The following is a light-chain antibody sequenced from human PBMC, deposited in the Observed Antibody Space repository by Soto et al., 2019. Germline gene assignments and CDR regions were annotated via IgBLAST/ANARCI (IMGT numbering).Light chain of an antibody. CDR2: GAS. J-gene: IGKJ5*01. CDR3: QQYDSVFT. CDR1: QSISIY. Sequence: DIQMTQSPSSLSASVGDRVTITCRASQSISIYLNWYQQKPGKAPNLLIYGASNLETGVPSRFSGSGSGTDFTFTISSLQAEDIGTYFCQQYDSVFTFGQGTRLEIK. V-gene: IGKV1-33*01.